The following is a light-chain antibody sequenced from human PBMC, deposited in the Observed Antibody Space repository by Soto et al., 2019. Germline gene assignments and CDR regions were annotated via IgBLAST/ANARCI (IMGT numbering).Light chain of an antibody. Sequence: QSVLTQPPSLSGTPGQTVTISCIGGRSNIGNAIVHWYQQLPGTAPRHLIYMNTQRPSGVPDRFSGSKSGTSASLVITGLGPEMEVDFYCFAWDATLGSGVFGGGTRLTVL. V-gene: IGLV1-47*01. J-gene: IGLJ3*02. CDR2: MNT. CDR1: RSNIGNAI. CDR3: FAWDATLGSGV.